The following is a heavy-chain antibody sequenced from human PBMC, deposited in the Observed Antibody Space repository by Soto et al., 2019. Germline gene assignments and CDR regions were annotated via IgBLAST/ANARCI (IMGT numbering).Heavy chain of an antibody. CDR2: INHSGST. V-gene: IGHV4-34*01. CDR3: AREPHLRFLEWLRAGPFDY. Sequence: PSETLSLTCAVYGGSFSGYYWSWIRQPPGKGLEWIGEINHSGSTNYNPSLKSRVTISVDTSKNQFSLKLSSVTAADTAVYYCAREPHLRFLEWLRAGPFDYWGQGTLVTVSS. CDR1: GGSFSGYY. J-gene: IGHJ4*02. D-gene: IGHD3-3*01.